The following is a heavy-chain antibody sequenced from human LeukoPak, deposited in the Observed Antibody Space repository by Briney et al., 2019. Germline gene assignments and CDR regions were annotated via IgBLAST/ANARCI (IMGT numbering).Heavy chain of an antibody. V-gene: IGHV4-34*01. CDR3: AREASSSAAAQRRNWFDP. D-gene: IGHD6-13*01. CDR1: DGSFSGYY. Sequence: SETLSLTCAVYDGSFSGYYWSWLRQPPGKGLEWIGEINHSGSTNYNPSLKSRVTISVDTSKNQFSLKLSSVTAADTAVYYCAREASSSAAAQRRNWFDPWGQGTLVTVSS. J-gene: IGHJ5*02. CDR2: INHSGST.